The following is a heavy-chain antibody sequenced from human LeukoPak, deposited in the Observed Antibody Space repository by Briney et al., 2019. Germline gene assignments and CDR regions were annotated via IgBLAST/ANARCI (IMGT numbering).Heavy chain of an antibody. J-gene: IGHJ4*02. V-gene: IGHV4-34*01. D-gene: IGHD2-2*01. Sequence: PSETLSLTCAVYGGSFSGYYWSWIRQPPGKGLEWIGEINHSGSTNYNPSLKSRVTISVDTSKNQFSLKLSSVTAADTAVYYCASSAVVAFDYWGQGTLVTVSS. CDR3: ASSAVVAFDY. CDR1: GGSFSGYY. CDR2: INHSGST.